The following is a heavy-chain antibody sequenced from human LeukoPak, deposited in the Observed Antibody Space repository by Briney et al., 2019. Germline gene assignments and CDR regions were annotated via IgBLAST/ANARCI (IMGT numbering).Heavy chain of an antibody. V-gene: IGHV3-23*01. CDR3: AARVTASYFDY. J-gene: IGHJ4*02. CDR2: ISGNGGNT. Sequence: AGGSLRLSCAASGFTFSTYAMSWVRQAPGKGLEWVSAISGNGGNTYYADSVKGRFTISRDNSKNTLYLQINSLRAEDTPLYYCAARVTASYFDYRGQGTLVTVYS. D-gene: IGHD2-21*02. CDR1: GFTFSTYA.